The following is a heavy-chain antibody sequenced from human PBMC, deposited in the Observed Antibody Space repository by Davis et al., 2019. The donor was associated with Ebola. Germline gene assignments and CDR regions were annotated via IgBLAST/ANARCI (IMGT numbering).Heavy chain of an antibody. Sequence: PGGSLRLSCAASGFTFNRYAMHWVRQAPGKGLEWVAVIWYDGSNKYYADSVKGRFTISRDNSKNTLYLQMNSLRAEDTAVYYCARDRIAAADPFDYWGQGTLVTVSS. J-gene: IGHJ4*02. CDR1: GFTFNRYA. CDR3: ARDRIAAADPFDY. CDR2: IWYDGSNK. D-gene: IGHD6-13*01. V-gene: IGHV3-33*08.